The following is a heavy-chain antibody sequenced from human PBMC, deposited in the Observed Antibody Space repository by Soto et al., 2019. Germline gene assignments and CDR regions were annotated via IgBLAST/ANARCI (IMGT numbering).Heavy chain of an antibody. CDR1: GFTFSSYG. J-gene: IGHJ3*02. D-gene: IGHD4-17*01. CDR2: IWYDGSNK. CDR3: ARDKIGDSNAFDI. V-gene: IGHV3-33*01. Sequence: GGSLRLSCAASGFTFSSYGMHWVRQAPGKGLEWVAVIWYDGSNKYYADSVKGRFTISRDNSKNTLYLQMNSLRAEDTAVYYCARDKIGDSNAFDIWGQGTMVTVSS.